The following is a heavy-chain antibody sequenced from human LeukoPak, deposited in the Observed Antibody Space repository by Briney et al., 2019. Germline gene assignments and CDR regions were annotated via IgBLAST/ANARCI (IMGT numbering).Heavy chain of an antibody. V-gene: IGHV3-30*18. CDR1: GFTFSSYG. Sequence: QPGGSLRLSCAASGFTFSSYGMYWVRQAPGKGLEWVAVISYDGSNKYYADSVKGRFTISRDNSKNTLYLQMNSLRAEDTAVYYCAKDSRYYDSSGDPLDYWGQGTLVTVSS. CDR3: AKDSRYYDSSGDPLDY. J-gene: IGHJ4*02. CDR2: ISYDGSNK. D-gene: IGHD3-22*01.